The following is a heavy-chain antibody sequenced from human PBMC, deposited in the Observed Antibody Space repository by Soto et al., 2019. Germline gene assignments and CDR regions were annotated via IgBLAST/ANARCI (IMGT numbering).Heavy chain of an antibody. J-gene: IGHJ5*02. Sequence: GGSLRLSCAASGFTFSSYSMNWVRQAPGKGLEWVSSISSSSSYIYYADSVKGRFTISRDNAKNSLYLQMNSLRAEDTAVYYCARDPCSSTSCYSRWFDPWGQGTLVTVSS. V-gene: IGHV3-21*01. D-gene: IGHD2-2*02. CDR1: GFTFSSYS. CDR2: ISSSSSYI. CDR3: ARDPCSSTSCYSRWFDP.